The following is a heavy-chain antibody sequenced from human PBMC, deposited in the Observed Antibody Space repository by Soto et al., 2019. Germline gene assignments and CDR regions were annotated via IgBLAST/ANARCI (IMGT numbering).Heavy chain of an antibody. CDR2: IYYSGST. CDR1: GGSISSGGYY. J-gene: IGHJ6*02. Sequence: SEPLSLTCTVSGGSISSGGYYWSWMRQPPGKGLEWIGYIYYSGSTYYNPSLKSRVTISVDTSKNQFSLKLSSVTAADTAVYYCARAPRGGGYYYYGMDVWGQGTTVTVSS. D-gene: IGHD2-15*01. CDR3: ARAPRGGGYYYYGMDV. V-gene: IGHV4-31*03.